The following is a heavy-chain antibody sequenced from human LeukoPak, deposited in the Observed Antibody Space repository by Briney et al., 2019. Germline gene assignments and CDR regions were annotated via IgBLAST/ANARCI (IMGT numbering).Heavy chain of an antibody. Sequence: PGGSLRLSCAASGFAFSNQAMGWVRQASGKGLEWVSVISDSGDITYYADSVKGRFTTSRDNSKNTLFLQINSLRAEDTAVYYCAKDARRTSGWYFFDYWGQGTLVTVSS. CDR1: GFAFSNQA. D-gene: IGHD6-19*01. CDR3: AKDARRTSGWYFFDY. V-gene: IGHV3-23*01. CDR2: ISDSGDIT. J-gene: IGHJ4*02.